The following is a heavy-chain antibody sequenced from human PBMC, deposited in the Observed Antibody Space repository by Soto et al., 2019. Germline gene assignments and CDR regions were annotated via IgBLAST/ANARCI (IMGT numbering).Heavy chain of an antibody. J-gene: IGHJ4*02. D-gene: IGHD3-16*01. CDR2: IFYTGSA. Sequence: SETLSLTCTVSGASISSGRHYWSWIRQHPGKGLEWIGYIFYTGSAYYSPSLESRVAISIDTSKNQFSLTLSSVTAADTAVYYCARDPAYRRYFEYWGQGALVTVSS. CDR3: ARDPAYRRYFEY. V-gene: IGHV4-31*03. CDR1: GASISSGRHY.